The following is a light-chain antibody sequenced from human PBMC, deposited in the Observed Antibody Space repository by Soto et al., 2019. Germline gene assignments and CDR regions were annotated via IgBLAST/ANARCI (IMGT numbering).Light chain of an antibody. J-gene: IGKJ2*01. CDR2: GAS. CDR1: QSVSSSH. Sequence: EIVLTQSPGTQALSPGERATLSCRASQSVSSSHLAWYQQKGGQAPRLLISGASTRATGIPDRFSGSGSGTDFTLTISRLEPEDSAVYYCQHYGTSPPYTFGQGTKLEIK. V-gene: IGKV3-20*01. CDR3: QHYGTSPPYT.